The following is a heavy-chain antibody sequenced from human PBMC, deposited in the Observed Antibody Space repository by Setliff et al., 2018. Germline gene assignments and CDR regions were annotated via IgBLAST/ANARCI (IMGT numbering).Heavy chain of an antibody. CDR3: AREGVDSRSSTDYRYYMDV. D-gene: IGHD3-22*01. Sequence: KVSCKASGGTFSSYDISWVRQAPGQGLEWMGGTIPIFGTTNYAQKFQGRVTIITDESTSAAYMELSSLTSADTAVYYCAREGVDSRSSTDYRYYMDVWGKGTTVTVSS. V-gene: IGHV1-69*05. J-gene: IGHJ6*03. CDR1: GGTFSSYD. CDR2: TIPIFGTT.